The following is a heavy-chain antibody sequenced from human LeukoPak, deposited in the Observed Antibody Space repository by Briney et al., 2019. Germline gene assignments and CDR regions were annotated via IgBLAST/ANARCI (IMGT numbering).Heavy chain of an antibody. D-gene: IGHD6-6*01. CDR2: ISSSSVYT. Sequence: GGSLRLSCAASGFTFSTYSMNWVRQAPGKGLEWVSSISSSSVYTYYTDSVKARFTISGDNAKNSLFLQMNSLRAEDTAIYYCARDLTTSSTAYLHHWGQGTLVTVSS. CDR3: ARDLTTSSTAYLHH. CDR1: GFTFSTYS. V-gene: IGHV3-21*01. J-gene: IGHJ1*01.